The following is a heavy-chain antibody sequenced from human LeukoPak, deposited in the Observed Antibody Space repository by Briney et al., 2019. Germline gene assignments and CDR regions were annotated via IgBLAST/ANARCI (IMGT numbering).Heavy chain of an antibody. J-gene: IGHJ4*02. CDR1: GGSFSGYY. Sequence: SETLSLTCAVYGGSFSGYYWSWIRQPPGKGLEWIGEINHSGSTNYNPSLKSRVTISVDTSKNQFSLKLSSVTAADTAVYYCARRGWYGGGGYYFDYWGQGTLVTVSS. D-gene: IGHD6-19*01. V-gene: IGHV4-34*01. CDR3: ARRGWYGGGGYYFDY. CDR2: INHSGST.